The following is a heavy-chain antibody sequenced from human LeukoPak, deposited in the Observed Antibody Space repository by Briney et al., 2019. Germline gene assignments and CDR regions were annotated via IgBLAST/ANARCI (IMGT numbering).Heavy chain of an antibody. Sequence: GGSLRLSCAASGFTFSSYGMHWVRQAPGKGLEWVAVISYDGSNKYYADSVKGRFTTSRDNSKNTLYLQMNSLRAEDTAVYYCARGFGGYSYALFDYWGQGTLVTVSS. D-gene: IGHD5-18*01. CDR3: ARGFGGYSYALFDY. CDR2: ISYDGSNK. CDR1: GFTFSSYG. J-gene: IGHJ4*02. V-gene: IGHV3-30*03.